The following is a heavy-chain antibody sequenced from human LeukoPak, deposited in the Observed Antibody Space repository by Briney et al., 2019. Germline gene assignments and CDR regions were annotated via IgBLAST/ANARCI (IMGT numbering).Heavy chain of an antibody. CDR2: MSYDGTYE. Sequence: GGSLRLSCAASGFTFSFYGMHWVRQAPGKGLEWVAHMSYDGTYEYSSDSVKGRFTISRDNSKNTLYLQMNSLRAEDTAVYYCAKGSDSDYWGQGTLVTVSS. CDR3: AKGSDSDY. D-gene: IGHD2-21*01. J-gene: IGHJ4*02. V-gene: IGHV3-30*18. CDR1: GFTFSFYG.